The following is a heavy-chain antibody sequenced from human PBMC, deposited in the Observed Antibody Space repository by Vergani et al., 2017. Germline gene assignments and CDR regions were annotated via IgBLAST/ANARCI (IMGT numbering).Heavy chain of an antibody. CDR2: IYYSGST. Sequence: QVQLQESGPGLVTPSETLSLTCTVSGGSISLYYWSWIRQPPGKGLEWIGYIYYSGSTNYNPSLKSRVTISVDTSKNQFSLKLSSVTAADTAVYYCARWYGRGLYYLDYWGQGTLVTVSS. V-gene: IGHV4-59*01. CDR3: ARWYGRGLYYLDY. D-gene: IGHD6-13*01. CDR1: GGSISLYY. J-gene: IGHJ4*02.